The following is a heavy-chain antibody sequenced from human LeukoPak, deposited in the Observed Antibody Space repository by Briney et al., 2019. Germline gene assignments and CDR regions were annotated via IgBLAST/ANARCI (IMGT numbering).Heavy chain of an antibody. CDR1: GGSISSYY. Sequence: SETLSLTCTVSGGSISSYYWSWIRQPPRKGLEWIGYIHYSGSTSYNPPLKSRVTLFVDTSKNQFSLKLTSVTAADTAIYYCARRKVAAEIDYWGQGTLVTVSS. J-gene: IGHJ4*02. D-gene: IGHD6-13*01. CDR3: ARRKVAAEIDY. CDR2: IHYSGST. V-gene: IGHV4-59*08.